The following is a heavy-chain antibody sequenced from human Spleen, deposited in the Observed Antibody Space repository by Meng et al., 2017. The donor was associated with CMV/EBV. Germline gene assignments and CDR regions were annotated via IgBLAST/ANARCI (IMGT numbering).Heavy chain of an antibody. J-gene: IGHJ4*02. CDR3: AKDSRTYYYASGSYSKGGFDY. D-gene: IGHD3-10*01. CDR1: GFTFSSNG. Sequence: GGSLRLSCAASGFTFSSNGMHWVRQAPGKGLEWVAVVWYDGSNKDYADSVKGRFIISRDNSKKTLYLQMNSLRAEDTAVYYCAKDSRTYYYASGSYSKGGFDYWGQGSLVTVSS. CDR2: VWYDGSNK. V-gene: IGHV3-33*06.